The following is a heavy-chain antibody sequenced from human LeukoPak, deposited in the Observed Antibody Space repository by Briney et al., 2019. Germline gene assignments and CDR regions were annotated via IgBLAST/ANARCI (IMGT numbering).Heavy chain of an antibody. CDR1: GGSFSGYY. CDR2: INHSGST. D-gene: IGHD3-3*01. CDR3: ASSITIFGVVIIQSRAFDI. J-gene: IGHJ3*02. Sequence: SETLSLTCAVYGGSFSGYYWSWIRQPPGKGMEWIGEINHSGSTDYNPSLKSRVTISVDTSKHQFSLKLSSVTAADTAVYYCASSITIFGVVIIQSRAFDIWGQGTMVTVSS. V-gene: IGHV4-34*01.